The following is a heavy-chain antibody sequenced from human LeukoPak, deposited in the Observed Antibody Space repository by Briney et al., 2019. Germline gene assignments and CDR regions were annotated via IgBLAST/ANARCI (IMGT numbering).Heavy chain of an antibody. D-gene: IGHD5-24*01. CDR2: INHSGST. V-gene: IGHV4-34*01. CDR1: GGSFSGYY. CDR3: ARSKRWLQHAFDI. Sequence: SETLSLTCAVYGGSFSGYYWSWIRQPPGNGLEWIGEINHSGSTNYNPSLKSRVTISVDTSKNQFSLKLSSVTAADTAVYYCARSKRWLQHAFDIWGQGTMVTVSS. J-gene: IGHJ3*02.